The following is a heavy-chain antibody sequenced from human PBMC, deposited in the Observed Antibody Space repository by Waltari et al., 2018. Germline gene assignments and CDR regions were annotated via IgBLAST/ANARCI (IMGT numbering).Heavy chain of an antibody. Sequence: EVQLVESGGGLVKPGGSLRLSCAASGFTFSIYSMNWVRQAPGKGLEWVSSISSSSSYIYYADSGKGRFTISRDNAKNSLYLQMNSLRAEDTAVYYCARVRGYSYGSFDYWGQGTLVTVSS. D-gene: IGHD5-18*01. CDR2: ISSSSSYI. CDR1: GFTFSIYS. CDR3: ARVRGYSYGSFDY. V-gene: IGHV3-21*01. J-gene: IGHJ4*02.